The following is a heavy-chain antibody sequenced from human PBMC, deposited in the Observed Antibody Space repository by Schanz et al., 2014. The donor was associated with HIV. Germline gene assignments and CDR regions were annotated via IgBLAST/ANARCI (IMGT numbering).Heavy chain of an antibody. CDR2: ISGSSIT. CDR1: GFTFDDYA. J-gene: IGHJ3*02. Sequence: QLVESGGGLVQPGRSLRLSCAASGFTFDDYAMYWVRQAPGKGLEWVSAISGSSITYSADSVKGRFTISRDNSKNTVYLQMNSLRVEDTAVYYCARFANWAFDIWGQGTTVTVSS. CDR3: ARFANWAFDI. V-gene: IGHV3-23*04. D-gene: IGHD1-1*01.